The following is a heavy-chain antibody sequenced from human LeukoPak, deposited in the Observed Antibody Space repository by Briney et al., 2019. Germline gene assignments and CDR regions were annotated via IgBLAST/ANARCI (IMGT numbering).Heavy chain of an antibody. D-gene: IGHD6-6*01. CDR1: GFTFDDYA. CDR2: ISWNSGSI. CDR3: ARDHVSYSSSSGFGY. Sequence: PGGSLRLSCAASGFTFDDYAMHWVRQAPGKGLEWVSGISWNSGSIGYADPVKGRFTISRDNAKNSLYLQMNSLRAGDTAVYYCARDHVSYSSSSGFGYWGQGTLVTVSS. J-gene: IGHJ4*02. V-gene: IGHV3-9*01.